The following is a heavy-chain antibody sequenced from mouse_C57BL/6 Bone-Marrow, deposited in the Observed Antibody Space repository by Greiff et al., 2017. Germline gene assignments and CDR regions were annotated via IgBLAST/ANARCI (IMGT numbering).Heavy chain of an antibody. CDR1: GYTFTGYW. Sequence: VQLKESGAELMKPGASVKLSCKATGYTFTGYWIEWVKQRPGHGLEWIGVILPGSGSTNYNEKFKGKATLTADTSSNTAYMQLSSLTTEDAAVYYCARAYYSPRYAMDYWGQGTSVTVSS. D-gene: IGHD2-12*01. J-gene: IGHJ4*01. CDR3: ARAYYSPRYAMDY. CDR2: ILPGSGST. V-gene: IGHV1-9*01.